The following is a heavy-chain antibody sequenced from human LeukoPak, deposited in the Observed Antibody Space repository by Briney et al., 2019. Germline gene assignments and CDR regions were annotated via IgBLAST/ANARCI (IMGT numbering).Heavy chain of an antibody. D-gene: IGHD1-26*01. CDR2: IRYDGSNR. Sequence: PGGSLRLSCAASGFTFSTYGLHWVRQAPGKGLEWVAFIRYDGSNRYYADSVKGRFTISRDNSKNTLYLQMNSLRAEDTAVYYCARDRVKRDIGSIVGASYAFDTWGQGTTVTVSS. CDR1: GFTFSTYG. V-gene: IGHV3-30*02. J-gene: IGHJ3*02. CDR3: ARDRVKRDIGSIVGASYAFDT.